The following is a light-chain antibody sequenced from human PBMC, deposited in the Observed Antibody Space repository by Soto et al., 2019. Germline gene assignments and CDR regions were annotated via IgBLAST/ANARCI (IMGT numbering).Light chain of an antibody. J-gene: IGKJ4*01. CDR1: QDIAIY. CDR3: QQLRMYPSN. V-gene: IGKV1-9*01. CDR2: AAS. Sequence: IQLTQSPSSLSASVGDRVTITCRASQDIAIYLAWYQQKPGEAPKLLIYAASTLYGGVPSRFSGSGSGTDFALTITSLQADDFATYYCQQLRMYPSNFGGGTKVEIK.